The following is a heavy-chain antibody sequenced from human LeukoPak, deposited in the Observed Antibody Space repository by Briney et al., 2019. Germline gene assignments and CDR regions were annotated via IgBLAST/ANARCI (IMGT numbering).Heavy chain of an antibody. V-gene: IGHV1-69*05. CDR2: IIPIFGTA. CDR3: ARGASCSSTSCPTGDFYYYYYMDV. CDR1: GGTFSSYA. Sequence: SVKVSCKTSGGTFSSYAISWVRQAPGQGLEWMGGIIPIFGTANYAQKFQGRVTITTDESTSTAYMELSSLRSEDTAVYYRARGASCSSTSCPTGDFYYYYYMDVWGKGTTVTVSS. J-gene: IGHJ6*03. D-gene: IGHD2-2*01.